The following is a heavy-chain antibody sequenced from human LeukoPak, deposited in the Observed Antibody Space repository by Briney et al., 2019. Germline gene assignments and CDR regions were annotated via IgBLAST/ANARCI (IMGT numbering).Heavy chain of an antibody. CDR1: GGSFSGYY. D-gene: IGHD2-2*01. J-gene: IGHJ6*03. CDR3: ARGIVVVPGEYYYYYYMDV. Sequence: SETLSLTCAVYGGSFSGYYWSWIRQPPGKGLEWNGEINHSGSTNYNPSLKSRVTISVDTSKNQFSLKLSSVTAADTAVYYCARGIVVVPGEYYYYYYMDVWGKGTTVTVSS. CDR2: INHSGST. V-gene: IGHV4-34*01.